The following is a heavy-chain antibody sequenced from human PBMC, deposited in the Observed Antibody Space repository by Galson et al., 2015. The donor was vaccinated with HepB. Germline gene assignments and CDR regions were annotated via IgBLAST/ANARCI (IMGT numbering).Heavy chain of an antibody. Sequence: QSGAEVKKPGESLRISCKGSGYSFTNYWISWVRQMPGKGLEWMGRIDPSDSYTNYSPSFQGHVTISADKSITSVYLQWNSLKASDTAMYYCARRGNYYLDAFDIWGQGTMVTVSS. CDR2: IDPSDSYT. D-gene: IGHD1-26*01. J-gene: IGHJ3*02. CDR3: ARRGNYYLDAFDI. V-gene: IGHV5-10-1*01. CDR1: GYSFTNYW.